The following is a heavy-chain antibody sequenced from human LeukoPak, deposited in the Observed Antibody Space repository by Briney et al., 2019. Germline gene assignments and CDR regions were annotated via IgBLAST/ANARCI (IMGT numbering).Heavy chain of an antibody. CDR2: ISWDGGST. CDR3: AKDRRGSPSPNAFDT. V-gene: IGHV3-43*01. CDR1: GFTFDDYT. D-gene: IGHD3-16*01. J-gene: IGHJ3*02. Sequence: GGSLRLSCAASGFTFDDYTMHWVRQAPGKGLEWVSLISWDGGSTYYADSVKGRFTISRDNSKNSLYLQMNSLRTEDTALYYCAKDRRGSPSPNAFDTWGQGTMVTVSS.